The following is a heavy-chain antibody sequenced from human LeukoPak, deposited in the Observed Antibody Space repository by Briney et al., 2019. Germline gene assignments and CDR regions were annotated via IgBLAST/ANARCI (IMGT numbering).Heavy chain of an antibody. Sequence: PSETLSLTCAVYGGSFSGYYWSWIRQPPGKGLEWIGEINHSGSTNYNPSLKSRVTISVDTSKNQFSLKLSSVTAADTAVYYCARTVRGVIPYWGQGTLVTVSS. CDR3: ARTVRGVIPY. CDR2: INHSGST. D-gene: IGHD3-10*02. J-gene: IGHJ4*02. V-gene: IGHV4-34*01. CDR1: GGSFSGYY.